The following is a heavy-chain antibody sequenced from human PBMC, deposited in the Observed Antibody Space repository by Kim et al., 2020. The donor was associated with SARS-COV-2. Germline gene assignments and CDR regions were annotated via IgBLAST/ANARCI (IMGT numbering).Heavy chain of an antibody. Sequence: SETLSLTCTVSGGSISSYYWSWIRQPPGKGLEWIGYIYYSGSTNYNPSLKSRVTISVDTSKNQFSLKLSSVTAADTAVYYCARGGANDYGDYGPSYYYYGMDVWGQGTTVTVSS. D-gene: IGHD4-17*01. CDR3: ARGGANDYGDYGPSYYYYGMDV. J-gene: IGHJ6*02. CDR1: GGSISSYY. CDR2: IYYSGST. V-gene: IGHV4-59*13.